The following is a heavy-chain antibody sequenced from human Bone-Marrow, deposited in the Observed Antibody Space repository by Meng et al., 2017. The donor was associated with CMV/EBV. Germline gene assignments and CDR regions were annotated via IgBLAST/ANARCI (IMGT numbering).Heavy chain of an antibody. J-gene: IGHJ4*02. CDR1: AYTLTSYD. Sequence: QVQLVQSWAEVKKPGASSKTTCTSTAYTLTSYDITSVRQAAGQGLEWMGWLNPNSGNTDYAQKFQGRVTMTRNISKSTAYMDLSSLRSEDTAVYYCATGVADFEYWGQGTLVTVSS. D-gene: IGHD6-19*01. CDR3: ATGVADFEY. V-gene: IGHV1-8*01. CDR2: LNPNSGNT.